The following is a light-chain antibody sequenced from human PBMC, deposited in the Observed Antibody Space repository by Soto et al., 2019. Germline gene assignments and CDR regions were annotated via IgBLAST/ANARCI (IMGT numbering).Light chain of an antibody. CDR1: RNNIGAGYD. Sequence: QSVLTQPPSVSGAPGQRGTIACTGTRNNIGAGYDVHWYQQVPGTAPKLLIYGNGNPPSGIPDRFSASKFGTSASLSIAVVQADDEAEYYCQSYDNRLTVSVFGGGTQVTVL. J-gene: IGLJ3*02. V-gene: IGLV1-40*01. CDR3: QSYDNRLTVSV. CDR2: GNG.